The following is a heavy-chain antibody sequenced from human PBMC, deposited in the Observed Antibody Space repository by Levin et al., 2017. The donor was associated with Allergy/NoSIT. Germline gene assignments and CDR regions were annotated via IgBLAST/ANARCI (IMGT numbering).Heavy chain of an antibody. Sequence: LSLTCAASGFIFSSYGMHWVRQAPGKGLEWVAVISYDGSNKYYADSVKGRFTISRDNSKNTLYLQMNSLRAEDTAVYYCAKDLEPNYYYYGMDVWGQGTTVTVSS. D-gene: IGHD1-1*01. J-gene: IGHJ6*02. CDR1: GFIFSSYG. V-gene: IGHV3-30*18. CDR3: AKDLEPNYYYYGMDV. CDR2: ISYDGSNK.